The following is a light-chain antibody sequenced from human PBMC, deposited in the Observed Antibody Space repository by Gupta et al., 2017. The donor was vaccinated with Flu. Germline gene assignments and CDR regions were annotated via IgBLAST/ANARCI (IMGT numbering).Light chain of an antibody. Sequence: GTICLEPGENAALSVRASHSASSRHLPWYQQNPGQAPRLLIYGASIWETGLLDRFRGSGSGTDLTRKISRMVSEDFELYYWQQFATSLETFDQGTKLEMK. J-gene: IGKJ1*01. CDR1: HSASSRH. CDR2: GAS. CDR3: QQFATSLET. V-gene: IGKV3-20*01.